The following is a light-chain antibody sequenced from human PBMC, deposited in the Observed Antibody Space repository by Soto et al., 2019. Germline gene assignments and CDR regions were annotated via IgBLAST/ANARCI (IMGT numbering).Light chain of an antibody. V-gene: IGKV1-16*01. CDR2: GAT. CDR3: QQYERYPPS. J-gene: IGKJ4*01. CDR1: QRIDSY. Sequence: DIQMTQSPSSLSASVGDRVTITCRTSQRIDSYLNWFQQKPGKAPKSLIYGATNLQSGVPPRFSGSGSGTDFSLTISSLQPEDVATYYCQQYERYPPSFGGGTKLEI.